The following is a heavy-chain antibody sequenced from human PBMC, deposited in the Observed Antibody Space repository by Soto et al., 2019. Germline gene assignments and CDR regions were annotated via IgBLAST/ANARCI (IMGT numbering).Heavy chain of an antibody. CDR3: ARDRGIFGVVHSGPFDY. V-gene: IGHV4-31*03. D-gene: IGHD3-3*01. CDR2: IYYSGST. Sequence: QVQLQESGPGLVKPSQTLSLTCTVSGGSISSGGYYWSWIRQHPGKGLEWIGYIYYSGSTYYNPSLKSRVTISVDTSKNQFSLKLSSVTAADTAVYYCARDRGIFGVVHSGPFDYWGQGTLVTVSS. CDR1: GGSISSGGYY. J-gene: IGHJ4*02.